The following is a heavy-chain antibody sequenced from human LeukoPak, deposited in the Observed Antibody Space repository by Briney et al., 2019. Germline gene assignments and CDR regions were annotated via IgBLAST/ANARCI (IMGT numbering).Heavy chain of an antibody. J-gene: IGHJ4*02. CDR1: GGTFSSYA. Sequence: SVKVSCKASGGTFSSYAISWARQAPGQGLEWMGRIIPIFGTANYAQKFQGRVTITTDESTSTAYMELSSLRSEDTAVYYCARSRGYCGGDCRLDYWGQGTLVTVSS. D-gene: IGHD2-21*02. CDR2: IIPIFGTA. CDR3: ARSRGYCGGDCRLDY. V-gene: IGHV1-69*05.